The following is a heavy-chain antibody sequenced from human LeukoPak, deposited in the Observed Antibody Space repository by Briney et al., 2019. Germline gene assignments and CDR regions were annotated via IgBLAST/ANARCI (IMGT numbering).Heavy chain of an antibody. CDR2: ISSSSSYK. J-gene: IGHJ4*02. V-gene: IGHV3-21*01. Sequence: PGGSLRLSCVASGFTFSGYSMNWVRQAPGKGLEWVSSISSSSSYKYYTDSVKGRFTISRDYAKNSLYLQMNSLRAEDTAVYYCARSAAGTYYWGQGTLVTVSS. CDR1: GFTFSGYS. D-gene: IGHD1-1*01. CDR3: ARSAAGTYY.